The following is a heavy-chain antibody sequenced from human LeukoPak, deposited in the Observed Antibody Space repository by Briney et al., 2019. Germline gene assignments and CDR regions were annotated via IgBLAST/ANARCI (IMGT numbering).Heavy chain of an antibody. D-gene: IGHD6-19*01. CDR2: IYYSGST. CDR1: GGSISSSSYY. Sequence: SETLSLTCTVSGGSISSSSYYWGWIRQPPGKGLEWIGSIYYSGSTYYNPSLKSRVTISVDTSKNQFSLKLSSVTAADTAVYYCARDQRSGDYSSGWYGGWGQGTLVTVSS. V-gene: IGHV4-39*07. CDR3: ARDQRSGDYSSGWYGG. J-gene: IGHJ4*02.